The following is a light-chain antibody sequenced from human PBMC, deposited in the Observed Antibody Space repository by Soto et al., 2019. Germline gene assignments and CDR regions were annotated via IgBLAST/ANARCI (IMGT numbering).Light chain of an antibody. CDR3: QQRSSWPPIT. Sequence: EIVLTQSPATLSLSPGERATLSCRASQSVSSYLAWYQQKPGQAPRLLIYDASNRATGIPARFSGSGSGTDFTLTISSLEPEDFAVYCCQQRSSWPPITFGPGTKVDIK. CDR1: QSVSSY. J-gene: IGKJ3*01. V-gene: IGKV3-11*01. CDR2: DAS.